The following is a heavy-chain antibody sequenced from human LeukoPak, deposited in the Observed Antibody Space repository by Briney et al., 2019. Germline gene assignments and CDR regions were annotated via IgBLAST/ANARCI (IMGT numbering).Heavy chain of an antibody. V-gene: IGHV1-69*06. Sequence: ASVKVSCTASGGTFSSYAISWVRQAPGQGLEWMGGIIPIFGTANYAQKFQGRVTITADKSTSTAYMELSSLRSEDTAVYYCAGGRRGYSYGRYYFDYWGQGTLVTVSS. CDR1: GGTFSSYA. D-gene: IGHD5-18*01. CDR3: AGGRRGYSYGRYYFDY. CDR2: IIPIFGTA. J-gene: IGHJ4*02.